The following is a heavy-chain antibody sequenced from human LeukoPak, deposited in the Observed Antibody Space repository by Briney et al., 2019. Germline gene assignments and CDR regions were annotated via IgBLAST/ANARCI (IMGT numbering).Heavy chain of an antibody. CDR3: ARELAGLNN. V-gene: IGHV4-31*03. CDR2: IYYSGST. Sequence: ASETLSLTCTVSGGSISAGGYFWTWIRQHPGKGLEWIGHIYYSGSTNYNPSLKSRLTISVDTSKNQFSLKLKSVTAADTAVYYCARELAGLNNWGQGTLVTVSS. CDR1: GGSISAGGYF. D-gene: IGHD3/OR15-3a*01. J-gene: IGHJ4*02.